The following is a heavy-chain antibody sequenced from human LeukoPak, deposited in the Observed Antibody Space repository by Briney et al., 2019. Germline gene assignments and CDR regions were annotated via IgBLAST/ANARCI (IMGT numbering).Heavy chain of an antibody. J-gene: IGHJ5*02. CDR3: ARESTEDRPGS. CDR2: IDQDGSDK. V-gene: IGHV3-7*01. D-gene: IGHD5/OR15-5a*01. Sequence: GGSLRLSCAASGFTFSNYAMSWVRQAPGKGLEWVANIDQDGSDKNYVGSVKGRFTISRDDAKNSLFLQMNSLRAEDTAVYYCARESTEDRPGSWGQGTLVTVSS. CDR1: GFTFSNYA.